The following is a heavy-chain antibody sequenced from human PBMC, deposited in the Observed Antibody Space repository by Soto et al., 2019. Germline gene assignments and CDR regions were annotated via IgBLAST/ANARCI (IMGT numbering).Heavy chain of an antibody. J-gene: IGHJ3*02. Sequence: QLQLQESGPGLVKPSETLSLTCTVSGSSISSSSYYWGWIRQPPGKGLEWIGSIYYSGSTYYNPSLKSRVTISVDTSKNQFSLKLSSVTAADTAVYYCAGPIGYCSSTSCRDDAFDIWGQGTMVTVSS. CDR3: AGPIGYCSSTSCRDDAFDI. CDR1: GSSISSSSYY. CDR2: IYYSGST. V-gene: IGHV4-39*01. D-gene: IGHD2-2*01.